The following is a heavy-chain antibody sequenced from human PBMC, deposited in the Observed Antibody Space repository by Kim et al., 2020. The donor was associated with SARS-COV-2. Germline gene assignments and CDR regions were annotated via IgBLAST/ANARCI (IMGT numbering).Heavy chain of an antibody. Sequence: GGSLRLSCAASGFTFSDYWMNWVRQAPGKGLEWVSLISRDDSEIHYADSVKGRFTISRDNAKNSLYLQMNSLRAEDTAVYYCVGGIGWLPDYWGQGTQVTVSS. J-gene: IGHJ4*02. CDR3: VGGIGWLPDY. CDR2: ISRDDSEI. V-gene: IGHV3-7*01. D-gene: IGHD5-12*01. CDR1: GFTFSDYW.